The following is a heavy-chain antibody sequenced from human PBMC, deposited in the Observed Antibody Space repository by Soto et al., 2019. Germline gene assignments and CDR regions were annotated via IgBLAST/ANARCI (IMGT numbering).Heavy chain of an antibody. D-gene: IGHD3-10*01. CDR2: NYYSAST. Sequence: QVQLQESGPGLVKPSETLSLTCTVSGGSISSYYWSWIRQPPGKGLEWIGYNYYSASTNYNPSLKSRVTISVDTSKNQFSLKLSSVTAADTAVYYCARVRITMVRGVTVNWFDPWGQGTLVTVSS. CDR1: GGSISSYY. V-gene: IGHV4-59*01. CDR3: ARVRITMVRGVTVNWFDP. J-gene: IGHJ5*02.